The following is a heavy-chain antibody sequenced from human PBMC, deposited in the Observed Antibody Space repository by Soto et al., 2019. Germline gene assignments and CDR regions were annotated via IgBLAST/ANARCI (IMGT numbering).Heavy chain of an antibody. V-gene: IGHV4-38-2*01. CDR1: GYSISSGYY. CDR3: ARGLERYFDWLFSPVYYYYYYGMDV. CDR2: IYHSGST. D-gene: IGHD3-9*01. Sequence: LSLTCAVSGYSISSGYYWGLIRQPPGKGLEWIGSIYHSGSTYYNPSLKSRVTISVDTSKNQFSLKLSSVTAADTAVYYCARGLERYFDWLFSPVYYYYYYGMDVWGQGTTVTVSS. J-gene: IGHJ6*02.